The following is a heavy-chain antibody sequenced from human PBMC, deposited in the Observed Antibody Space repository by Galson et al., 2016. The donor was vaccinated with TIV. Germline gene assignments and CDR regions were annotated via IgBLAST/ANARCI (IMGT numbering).Heavy chain of an antibody. CDR1: GFSLTTHGMC. Sequence: LVKPTQPLTLTCTFSGFSLTTHGMCVSWIRQPPGKALEWLARTDWDGDKFYSTSLQTRLSISKDTSRNQVVLTLSNVDPVATATYFCARSSIRDVSTHRFFDYWGQGTLVTVSP. J-gene: IGHJ4*02. CDR3: ARSSIRDVSTHRFFDY. D-gene: IGHD5-24*01. CDR2: TDWDGDK. V-gene: IGHV2-70*16.